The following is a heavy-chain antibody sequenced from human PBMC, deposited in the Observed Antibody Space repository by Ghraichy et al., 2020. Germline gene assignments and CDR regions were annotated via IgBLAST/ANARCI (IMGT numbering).Heavy chain of an antibody. CDR3: ARDNAIAAAAPVRYYGMDV. J-gene: IGHJ6*02. CDR1: GGSISSYY. D-gene: IGHD6-13*01. Sequence: SETLYLTCTVSGGSISSYYWSWIRQPPGKGLEWIGYIYYSGSTNYNPSLKSRVTISVDTSKNQFSLKLSSVTAADTAVYYCARDNAIAAAAPVRYYGMDVWGQGTTVTVSS. V-gene: IGHV4-59*01. CDR2: IYYSGST.